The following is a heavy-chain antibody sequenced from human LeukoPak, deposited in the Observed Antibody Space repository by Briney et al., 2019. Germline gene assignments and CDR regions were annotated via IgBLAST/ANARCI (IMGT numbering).Heavy chain of an antibody. CDR1: GFTFNSYW. CDR2: IKQDGSEK. CDR3: ARDNYYGSGTYGFESY. V-gene: IGHV3-7*01. J-gene: IGHJ4*02. D-gene: IGHD3-10*01. Sequence: PGGSLRLSCAASGFTFNSYWMSWVRQAPGQGLEWVANIKQDGSEKYYVDSVKRRFTISRDNAKNSLYLQMNSLRAEDTAIYYCARDNYYGSGTYGFESYWGQGTLVTVSS.